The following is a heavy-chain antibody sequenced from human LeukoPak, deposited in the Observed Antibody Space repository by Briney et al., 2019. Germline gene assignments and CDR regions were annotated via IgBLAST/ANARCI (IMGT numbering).Heavy chain of an antibody. V-gene: IGHV4-39*01. CDR1: GFTFSSYA. CDR2: IYYSGST. CDR3: ARLPMAMGVFDY. Sequence: GSLRLSCAASGFTFSSYAMSWVRQPPGKGLEWIGSIYYSGSTYHNPSLKSRVTISVDTSKNQFSLKLSSVTAADTAVYYCARLPMAMGVFDYWGQGTLVTVSS. J-gene: IGHJ4*02. D-gene: IGHD3-10*01.